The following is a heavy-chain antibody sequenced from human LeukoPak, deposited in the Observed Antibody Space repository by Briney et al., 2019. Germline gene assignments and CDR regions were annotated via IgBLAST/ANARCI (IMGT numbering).Heavy chain of an antibody. CDR2: ISWNSGSI. CDR1: GFTFSSYS. D-gene: IGHD5-18*01. V-gene: IGHV3-9*01. CDR3: AKFTASYTAMAPYYFDY. J-gene: IGHJ4*02. Sequence: GGSLRLSCAASGFTFSSYSMNWVRQAPGKGPEWVSGISWNSGSIGYADSVKGRFTISRDNAKNSLYLQMNSLRAEDTALYYCAKFTASYTAMAPYYFDYWGQGTLVTVSS.